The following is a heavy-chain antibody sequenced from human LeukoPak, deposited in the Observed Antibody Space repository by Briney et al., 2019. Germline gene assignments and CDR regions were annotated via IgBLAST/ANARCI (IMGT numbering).Heavy chain of an antibody. J-gene: IGHJ5*02. Sequence: SETLSLTCIVSGGSISSYYWSWIRQPPGKGLEWIGYIYYSGSTNYNPSLKSRVSISVETSKNQFSLKFTSLTTADTAVYYCARSTNYDFWSGYYPTAWFDPWGQGTLVTVSS. CDR3: ARSTNYDFWSGYYPTAWFDP. CDR1: GGSISSYY. D-gene: IGHD3-3*01. CDR2: IYYSGST. V-gene: IGHV4-59*01.